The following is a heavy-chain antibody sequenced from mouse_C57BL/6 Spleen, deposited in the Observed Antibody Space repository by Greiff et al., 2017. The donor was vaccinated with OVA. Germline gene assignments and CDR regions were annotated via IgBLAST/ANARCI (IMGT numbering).Heavy chain of an antibody. CDR3: TRGVTTVVANFDY. J-gene: IGHJ2*01. CDR1: GYTFTDYE. D-gene: IGHD1-1*01. CDR2: IDPETGGT. V-gene: IGHV1-15*01. Sequence: VQGVESGAELVRPGASVTLSCKASGYTFTDYEMHWVKQTPVHGLEWIGAIDPETGGTAYNQKFKGKAILTADKSSSTAYMELRSLTSEDSAVYYCTRGVTTVVANFDYWGQGTTLTVSS.